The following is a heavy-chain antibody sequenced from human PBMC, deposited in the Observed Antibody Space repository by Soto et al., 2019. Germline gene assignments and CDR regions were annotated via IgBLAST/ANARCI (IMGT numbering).Heavy chain of an antibody. CDR3: ARDGGYGPYYYYGMDV. Sequence: EVPLVESGGGLVQPGGSLRLSCAASGFTVSSNYMSWVRQAPGKGLEWVSVIYSGGSTYYADSVKGRFTISRDNSKNTLYLQMNSLRAEDTAVYYCARDGGYGPYYYYGMDVWGQGTTVTVSS. CDR2: IYSGGST. D-gene: IGHD4-17*01. CDR1: GFTVSSNY. J-gene: IGHJ6*02. V-gene: IGHV3-66*01.